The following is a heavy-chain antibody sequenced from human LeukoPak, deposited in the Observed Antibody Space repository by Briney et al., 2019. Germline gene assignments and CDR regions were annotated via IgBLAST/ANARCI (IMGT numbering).Heavy chain of an antibody. V-gene: IGHV7-4-1*02. CDR2: INTNTGNP. Sequence: ASVKVSCKASGYTFTSYAMNWVRQAPGQGLEWMGWINTNTGNPTYAQGFTGRFVFSLDTSVSTTYLQISSLKAEDTAVYYCARDPSTTVTPFSYYYYYGMDVWGQGTTVTVSS. J-gene: IGHJ6*02. CDR3: ARDPSTTVTPFSYYYYYGMDV. D-gene: IGHD4-17*01. CDR1: GYTFTSYA.